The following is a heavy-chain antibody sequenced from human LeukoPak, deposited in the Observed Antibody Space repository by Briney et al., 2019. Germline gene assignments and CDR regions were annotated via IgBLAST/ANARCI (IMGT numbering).Heavy chain of an antibody. CDR2: IKSKTDGGTT. V-gene: IGHV3-15*01. Sequence: GGSLRLSCAASGFTFSNAWMSWVRQAPGKGLEWVGRIKSKTDGGTTDYAAPVKGRFTISRDDSKNTLYLQMNSLKTEDTAVYYCTTGEVPRRYYYYYGMDVWGQGTTVTVSS. CDR3: TTGEVPRRYYYYYGMDV. J-gene: IGHJ6*02. CDR1: GFTFSNAW. D-gene: IGHD1-26*01.